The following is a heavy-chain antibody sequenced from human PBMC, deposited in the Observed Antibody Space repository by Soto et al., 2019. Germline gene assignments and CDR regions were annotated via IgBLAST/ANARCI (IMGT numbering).Heavy chain of an antibody. CDR2: IWYDGSNK. D-gene: IGHD6-19*01. J-gene: IGHJ4*02. CDR3: ARGSEQWPQAPFDY. CDR1: GFTFSSYG. Sequence: GGSLRLSCAASGFTFSSYGMHWVRQAPGKGLEWVAVIWYDGSNKYYADSVKGRFTISRDNSKNTLYLQMNSLRAGDTAVYYCARGSEQWPQAPFDYWGQGXLVTVYS. V-gene: IGHV3-33*01.